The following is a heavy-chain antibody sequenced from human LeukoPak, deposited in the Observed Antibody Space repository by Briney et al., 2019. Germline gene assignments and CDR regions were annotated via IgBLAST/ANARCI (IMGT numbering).Heavy chain of an antibody. D-gene: IGHD1-14*01. J-gene: IGHJ2*01. V-gene: IGHV4-59*08. CDR3: ARRGSGASLEYYFDL. CDR2: IYYRGNT. Sequence: SSETLSLTCTVSGGSISSYYWSWIRQPPGKGLEYIGYIYYRGNTNSNPSLNSRVTISVDTSKNQFSLKLSSVTAADTAVYYCARRGSGASLEYYFDLWGRGTLVTVSS. CDR1: GGSISSYY.